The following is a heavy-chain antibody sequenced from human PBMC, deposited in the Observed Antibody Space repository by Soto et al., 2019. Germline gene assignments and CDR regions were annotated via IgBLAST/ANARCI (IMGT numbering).Heavy chain of an antibody. CDR1: GFAFSSYW. CDR3: ARDPLAADAY. D-gene: IGHD6-13*01. J-gene: IGHJ4*02. V-gene: IGHV3-74*01. CDR2: INSDGSTT. Sequence: GGSLRLSCVASGFAFSSYWMHWVRQAPGKGLVWVSRINSDGSTTGYADSVKGRFTISRDNAKNTLYLQMNSLTAEDTAVYYCARDPLAADAYWGQGTLVTVSS.